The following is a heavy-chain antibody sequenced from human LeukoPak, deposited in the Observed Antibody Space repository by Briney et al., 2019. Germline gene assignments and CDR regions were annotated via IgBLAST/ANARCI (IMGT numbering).Heavy chain of an antibody. D-gene: IGHD4-17*01. V-gene: IGHV4-59*01. CDR2: IYYSGST. CDR1: GGSISSYY. Sequence: SETLSLTCTVSGGSISSYYWSWIRQPPGKGLEWIGYIYYSGSTNYNPSLKSRVTISVDTSKNQFSLKLSSVTAADTAVYYCAAPRHDYGDYVFDPWGQGTLVTVSS. J-gene: IGHJ5*02. CDR3: AAPRHDYGDYVFDP.